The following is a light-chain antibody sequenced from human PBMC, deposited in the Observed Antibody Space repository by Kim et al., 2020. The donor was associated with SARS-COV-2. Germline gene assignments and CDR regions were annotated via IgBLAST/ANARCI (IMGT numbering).Light chain of an antibody. CDR3: QVWDSNSDHYV. CDR2: YDD. J-gene: IGLJ1*01. Sequence: ATGERARVACGGNSMGSGSVHWDQQKPGQAPVVVMDYDDDRPSGIPGRFSGSNSGNTATLTISRLEAGDEADYYCQVWDSNSDHYVFGPGTKVTVL. V-gene: IGLV3-21*04. CDR1: SMGSGS.